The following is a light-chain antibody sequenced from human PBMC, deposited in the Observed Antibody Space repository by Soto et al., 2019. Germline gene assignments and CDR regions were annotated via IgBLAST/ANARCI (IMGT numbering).Light chain of an antibody. Sequence: QSALTQPASVSGSPGQSITISCTGTSSDVGGYNLFSWYQQHPGKAPKLMIYEGNKRPSGVSNRFSGSKSGNTASLTISGLQAEDEADYYCCSYAGYSILLFGGGTKLTVL. J-gene: IGLJ2*01. CDR2: EGN. CDR3: CSYAGYSILL. V-gene: IGLV2-23*01. CDR1: SSDVGGYNL.